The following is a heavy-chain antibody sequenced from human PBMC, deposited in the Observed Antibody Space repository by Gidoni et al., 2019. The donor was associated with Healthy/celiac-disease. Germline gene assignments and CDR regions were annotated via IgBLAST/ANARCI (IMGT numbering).Heavy chain of an antibody. V-gene: IGHV4-39*07. CDR3: ARAGRGVAGTIWFDP. Sequence: QLQLQESGPGLVKPSETLSLTCTVSGGSISSSSYYWGWIRQPPGKGLEWIGSIYYSGSTYYNPSLKSRVTISVDTSKNQFSLKLSSVTAADTAVYYCARAGRGVAGTIWFDPWGQGTLVTVSS. CDR2: IYYSGST. J-gene: IGHJ5*02. CDR1: GGSISSSSYY. D-gene: IGHD6-19*01.